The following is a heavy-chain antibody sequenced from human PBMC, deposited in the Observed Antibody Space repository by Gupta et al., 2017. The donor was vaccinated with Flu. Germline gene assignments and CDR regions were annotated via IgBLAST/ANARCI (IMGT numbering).Heavy chain of an antibody. CDR3: ARLLGRTIVGGVIIESFDY. V-gene: IGHV4-39*01. CDR2: IYYSGST. J-gene: IGHJ4*02. D-gene: IGHD3-3*01. CDR1: GGSISSSSYY. Sequence: QLQLQESGPGLVKPSETLSLTCTVSGGSISSSSYYWGWIRQPPGKGLEWIGSIYYSGSTYYKPYIKSRGTISVDTSKNQFSLKLSSVTAAETAVYYGARLLGRTIVGGVIIESFDYWGQGTLVTVSS.